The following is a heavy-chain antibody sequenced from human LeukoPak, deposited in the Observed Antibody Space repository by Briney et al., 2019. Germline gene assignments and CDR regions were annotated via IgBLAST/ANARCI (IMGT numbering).Heavy chain of an antibody. V-gene: IGHV3-15*01. CDR3: TTDVAVALRRVGGDNWFDP. Sequence: GGSLRLSCAASGFTFSNAWMSWVRQAPGKGLEWVGRIKSETDGGTTDYAAPVKGRFTISRDDSKNTLYLQMNSLKTEDTAVYYCTTDVAVALRRVGGDNWFDPWGQGTLVTVSS. CDR1: GFTFSNAW. D-gene: IGHD6-19*01. J-gene: IGHJ5*02. CDR2: IKSETDGGTT.